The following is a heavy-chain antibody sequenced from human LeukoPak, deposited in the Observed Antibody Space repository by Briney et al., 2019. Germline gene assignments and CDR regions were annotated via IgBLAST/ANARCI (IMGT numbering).Heavy chain of an antibody. CDR3: ARAAPYYDILTGYYLFDY. D-gene: IGHD3-9*01. J-gene: IGHJ4*02. CDR1: GYTFTSYG. V-gene: IGHV1-18*01. CDR2: ISAYNGNT. Sequence: ASVKVSCKASGYTFTSYGISWVRQAPGQGLEWMGWISAYNGNTNYAQKLQGRVTMTTDTSTSTAYMELRSLRSDDTAVYYCARAAPYYDILTGYYLFDYWGQGTLVTVSS.